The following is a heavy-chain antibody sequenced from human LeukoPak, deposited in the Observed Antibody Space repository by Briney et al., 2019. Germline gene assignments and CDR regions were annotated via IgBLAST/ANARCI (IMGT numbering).Heavy chain of an antibody. J-gene: IGHJ3*02. CDR1: GGTFSSYA. Sequence: GASVKVSCKASGGTFSSYAISWVRQAPGQGLEWMGRIIPILGIANYAQKFQGRVTITADKSTSTAYMELSSLRSEDTAVYYCARVTGSQGKVDAFDIWGQGTMVTVSS. CDR2: IIPILGIA. CDR3: ARVTGSQGKVDAFDI. V-gene: IGHV1-69*04. D-gene: IGHD3-9*01.